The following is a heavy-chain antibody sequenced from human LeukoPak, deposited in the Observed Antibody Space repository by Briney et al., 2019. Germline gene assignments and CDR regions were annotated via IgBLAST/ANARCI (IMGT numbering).Heavy chain of an antibody. J-gene: IGHJ4*02. Sequence: ASVKVSCKASGYTFTSYGISWVRQAPGQGLEWMGWISAYNGNTNYAQKLQGRVTMTTDTSTSTAYMEVRGLRSDDTTVYYCARDLGLYSGSGTHPLGYRGQGTLVTVYS. CDR1: GYTFTSYG. D-gene: IGHD3-10*01. V-gene: IGHV1-18*01. CDR3: ARDLGLYSGSGTHPLGY. CDR2: ISAYNGNT.